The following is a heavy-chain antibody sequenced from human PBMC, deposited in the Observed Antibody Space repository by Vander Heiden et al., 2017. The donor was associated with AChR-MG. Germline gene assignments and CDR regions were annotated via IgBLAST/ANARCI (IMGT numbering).Heavy chain of an antibody. CDR3: ATAPHSSGLAFDI. V-gene: IGHV1-46*01. CDR1: GYTFTSDY. Sequence: QVQLVQSGAEVKKPGSLGKVSCKASGYTFTSDYMHWVRQAPGQGLEWMGIINPRGGSTSYAQKFQGRVTMTRDTSTSTVYMELSSLRSEDTAVYYCATAPHSSGLAFDIWGQGTMVTVSS. CDR2: INPRGGST. D-gene: IGHD6-19*01. J-gene: IGHJ3*02.